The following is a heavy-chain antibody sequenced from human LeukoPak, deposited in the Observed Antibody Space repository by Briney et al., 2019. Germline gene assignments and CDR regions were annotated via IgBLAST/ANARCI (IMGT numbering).Heavy chain of an antibody. D-gene: IGHD2-2*01. CDR1: GGTFSRYA. CDR2: IIPIVGIA. J-gene: IGHJ4*02. CDR3: ARDIVVIPAHFDD. V-gene: IGHV1-69*04. Sequence: SVKVSCKASGGTFSRYAISWVRQAPGQGLEWMGRIIPIVGIANYAQKFQGRITITADKSTNTAYMELSSLRSEDTAVYYCARDIVVIPAHFDDWGQGTLVTVSS.